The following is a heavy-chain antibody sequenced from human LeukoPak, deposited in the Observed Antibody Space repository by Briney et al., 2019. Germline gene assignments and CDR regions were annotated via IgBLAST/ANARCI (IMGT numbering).Heavy chain of an antibody. J-gene: IGHJ4*02. CDR2: ISYDGSNK. CDR1: GFTFSSYW. V-gene: IGHV3-30*18. D-gene: IGHD5-18*01. Sequence: GGSLRLSCAAFGFTFSSYWMSWVRQAPGKGLEWVAVISYDGSNKYYADSVKGRFTISRDNSKNTLYLQLNSLRAEDTAVYYCAKGRGVEYSYGSYYFDYWGQGTLVTVSS. CDR3: AKGRGVEYSYGSYYFDY.